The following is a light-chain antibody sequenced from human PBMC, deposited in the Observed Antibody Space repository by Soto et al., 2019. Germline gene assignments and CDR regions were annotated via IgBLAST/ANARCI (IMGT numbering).Light chain of an antibody. Sequence: DIQLTQSPSFLSAFVGDTVTITCRASQAMSTYLAWYQQKPGKVPKLLIRSASTLQSVVPPRFSGGGSGTEFTLTISTPQPDDSGIDYSQQLNGYQLAFGGGIYVEIK. CDR2: SAS. CDR3: QQLNGYQLA. J-gene: IGKJ4*01. V-gene: IGKV1-9*01. CDR1: QAMSTY.